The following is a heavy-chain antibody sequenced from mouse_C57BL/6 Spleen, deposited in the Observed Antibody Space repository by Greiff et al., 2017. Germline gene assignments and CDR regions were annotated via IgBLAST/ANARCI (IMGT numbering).Heavy chain of an antibody. CDR3: VRGGTTVDY. CDR1: GFSFNTYA. D-gene: IGHD1-1*01. V-gene: IGHV10-1*01. J-gene: IGHJ2*01. CDR2: IRSKSNNYAT. Sequence: GGGLVQPKGSLKLSCAASGFSFNTYAMNWVRQAPGKGLEWVARIRSKSNNYATYYADSVKDRFTISRDDSESMLYLQMNNLKTEDTAMYYCVRGGTTVDYWGQGTTLTVSS.